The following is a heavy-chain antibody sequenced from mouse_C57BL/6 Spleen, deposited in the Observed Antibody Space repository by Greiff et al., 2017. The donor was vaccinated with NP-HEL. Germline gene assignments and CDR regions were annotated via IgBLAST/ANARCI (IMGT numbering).Heavy chain of an antibody. CDR3: ARSGGYYPYYFDY. Sequence: EVQLQQSGPELVKPGASVKISCKASGYSFTGYYMNWVKQSPEKSLEWIGEINPSTGGTTYNQKFKAKATLTVDKSSSTAYMQLKSLTSEDSAVYYCARSGGYYPYYFDYWGQGTTLTVSS. D-gene: IGHD2-3*01. V-gene: IGHV1-42*01. CDR2: INPSTGGT. CDR1: GYSFTGYY. J-gene: IGHJ2*01.